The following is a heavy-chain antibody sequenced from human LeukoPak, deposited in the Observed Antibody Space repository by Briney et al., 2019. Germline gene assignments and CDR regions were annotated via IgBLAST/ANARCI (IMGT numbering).Heavy chain of an antibody. CDR1: GFTFSSYA. Sequence: PRGSLRLSCAASGFTFSSYAMSWVRQAPGKGLEWVSAISGSGGSTYYADSVNGRFTISRDNSKNTLYLQMNSLRAEDTAVYYCAKDQLYYYDSSGYRDDAFDIWGQGTMVTVSS. CDR3: AKDQLYYYDSSGYRDDAFDI. J-gene: IGHJ3*02. D-gene: IGHD3-22*01. CDR2: ISGSGGST. V-gene: IGHV3-23*01.